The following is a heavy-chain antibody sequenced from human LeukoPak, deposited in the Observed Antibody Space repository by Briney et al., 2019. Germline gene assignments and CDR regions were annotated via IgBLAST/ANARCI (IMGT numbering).Heavy chain of an antibody. J-gene: IGHJ4*02. CDR3: ARRSSAWYFLDY. CDR2: ISYDGNNK. D-gene: IGHD6-19*01. Sequence: GGSLRLSCAASGFTFSSYAMHWVRQAPGKGLEGVAVISYDGNNKYYGDSVEGRFTISRDNSKNTLNLQMNSLRPDDTAVYYCARRSSAWYFLDYWGQGSLVTVSS. V-gene: IGHV3-30-3*01. CDR1: GFTFSSYA.